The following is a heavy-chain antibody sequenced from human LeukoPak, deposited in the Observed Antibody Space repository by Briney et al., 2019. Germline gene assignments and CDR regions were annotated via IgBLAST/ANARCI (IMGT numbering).Heavy chain of an antibody. Sequence: PGGSLRLSCAASGFTFSSYWMSWVRQAPGKGLEWVANIKQDGSEKYYVDSVKGRFTISRDNAKNSLYLQMNSLRAEDTAVYCCARRVVGVVPAATAYYYYYYMDVWGKGTTVTVSS. J-gene: IGHJ6*03. CDR1: GFTFSSYW. CDR3: ARRVVGVVPAATAYYYYYYMDV. CDR2: IKQDGSEK. V-gene: IGHV3-7*01. D-gene: IGHD2-2*01.